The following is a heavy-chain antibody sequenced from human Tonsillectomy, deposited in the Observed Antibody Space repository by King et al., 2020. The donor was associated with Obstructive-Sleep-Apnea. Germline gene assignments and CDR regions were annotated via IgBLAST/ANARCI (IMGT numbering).Heavy chain of an antibody. Sequence: VQLVESGGGVVQPGRSLRLSCAASGFTFSSYGMHWVRQAPGKGLEWVAVIWYDGSNKYYADSVKGRFTISRDNSKNTLYLQMNSLGAEDTAVYYCARDLGNGNNPPRYWGPGTLVTVPS. CDR2: IWYDGSNK. D-gene: IGHD1-14*01. J-gene: IGHJ4*02. CDR1: GFTFSSYG. V-gene: IGHV3-33*01. CDR3: ARDLGNGNNPPRY.